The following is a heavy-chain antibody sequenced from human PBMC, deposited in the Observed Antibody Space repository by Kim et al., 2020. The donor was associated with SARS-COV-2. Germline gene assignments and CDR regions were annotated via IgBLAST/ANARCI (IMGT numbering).Heavy chain of an antibody. CDR3: ATSGDSSGYYRGPFDY. D-gene: IGHD3-22*01. V-gene: IGHV3-23*01. Sequence: SVKGRFTLSRDNATNTLYLQMNRLSAEDTAVYYCATSGDSSGYYRGPFDYWGQGTLVTVSS. J-gene: IGHJ4*02.